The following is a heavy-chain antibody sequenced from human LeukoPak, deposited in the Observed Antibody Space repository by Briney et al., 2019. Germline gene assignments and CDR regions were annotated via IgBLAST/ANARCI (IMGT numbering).Heavy chain of an antibody. D-gene: IGHD2-15*01. J-gene: IGHJ4*02. CDR3: ARARGAIAASPVEY. Sequence: GESLTLSCAASGFTFSSYAMHWVRQAPGKGLEWVAVIYYGGSNKYYPAPEKRRFTISRDKSKKMLYPQIYSLSAEDTVLYCCARARGAIAASPVEYGGRGPRVTVSS. CDR2: IYYGGSNK. V-gene: IGHV3-30-3*01. CDR1: GFTFSSYA.